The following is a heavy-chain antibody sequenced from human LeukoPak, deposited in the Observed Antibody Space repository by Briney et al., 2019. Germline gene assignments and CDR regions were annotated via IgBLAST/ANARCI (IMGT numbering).Heavy chain of an antibody. J-gene: IGHJ4*02. V-gene: IGHV4-39*01. CDR2: IYYSGST. D-gene: IGHD3-3*01. CDR1: GGSISSGSYY. Sequence: SETLSLTCTVSGGSISSGSYYWGWSRQPPGKGLEWIGSIYYSGSTYYNPSLKSRVTISVDTPKNQFSLKLSSVTAADTAVYYCARHQSGYYLGEWGPFDYWGQGTLVTVSS. CDR3: ARHQSGYYLGEWGPFDY.